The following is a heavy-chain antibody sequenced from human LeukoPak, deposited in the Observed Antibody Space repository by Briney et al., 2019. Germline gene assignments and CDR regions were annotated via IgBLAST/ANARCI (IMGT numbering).Heavy chain of an antibody. V-gene: IGHV1-69*04. Sequence: ASVKVSCKASGGTFSSYAISWVRQAPGQGLEWIGRIIPILGIANYAQKFQGRVTITADKSTSTAYMELSSLGSEDTAVYYCARWVGDRSYGMDVWGQGTTVTVSS. CDR1: GGTFSSYA. CDR3: ARWVGDRSYGMDV. D-gene: IGHD3-16*01. J-gene: IGHJ6*02. CDR2: IIPILGIA.